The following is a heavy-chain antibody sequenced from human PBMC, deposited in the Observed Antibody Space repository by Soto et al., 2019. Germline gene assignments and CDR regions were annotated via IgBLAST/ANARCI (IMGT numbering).Heavy chain of an antibody. CDR2: ISWNSGSI. Sequence: GGSLRLSCAASGFTFDDYAMHWVRQAPGKGLEWVSGISWNSGSIGYADSVKGRFTISRDNAKNSLYLQMNSLRAEDTALYYCAKDTFPRYEKVYFDYWGQGTLVTVSS. J-gene: IGHJ4*02. CDR1: GFTFDDYA. V-gene: IGHV3-9*01. CDR3: AKDTFPRYEKVYFDY. D-gene: IGHD1-1*01.